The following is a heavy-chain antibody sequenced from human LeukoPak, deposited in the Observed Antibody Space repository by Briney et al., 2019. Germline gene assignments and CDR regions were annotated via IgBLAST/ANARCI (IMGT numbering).Heavy chain of an antibody. CDR3: ANSGSYRFDY. V-gene: IGHV3-48*02. CDR1: GFIFSSYS. Sequence: GGSLRLSCAASGFIFSSYSMNWVRQAPGKGLEWVSHITASGTAMFYADSVKGRFTISRDNAKNSLYLQMNSLRDEDTAVYYCANSGSYRFDYWGQGTLVTVSS. D-gene: IGHD1-26*01. J-gene: IGHJ4*02. CDR2: ITASGTAM.